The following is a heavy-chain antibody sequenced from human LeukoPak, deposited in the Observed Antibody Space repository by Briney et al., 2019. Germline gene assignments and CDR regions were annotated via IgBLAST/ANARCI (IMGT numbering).Heavy chain of an antibody. V-gene: IGHV4-59*08. CDR1: GGSISSYY. Sequence: PSETLSLTCTVSGGSISSYYWSWIRQPPGKGLECIGFIYYSGSTYYNPSLKSRVTISVDTSKNQFSLKLSSVTAADTAIYYCARVVDSSGYYYGRGRKYFDYWGQGSLVTVSS. CDR3: ARVVDSSGYYYGRGRKYFDY. J-gene: IGHJ4*02. D-gene: IGHD3-22*01. CDR2: IYYSGST.